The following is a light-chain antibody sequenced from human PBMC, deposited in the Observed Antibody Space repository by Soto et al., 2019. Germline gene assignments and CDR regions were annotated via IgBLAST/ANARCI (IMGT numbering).Light chain of an antibody. Sequence: VLARSPGTRSLSPGESAIVSCRPSQSVNSNYLAWYQQKPGQAPRRLIFLASSRSTGIPDRFSGSWSGADFSLTISSLEPEDFAVYYCQQYSRSPTTFGQGTKVDIK. CDR3: QQYSRSPTT. CDR1: QSVNSNY. CDR2: LAS. J-gene: IGKJ1*01. V-gene: IGKV3-20*01.